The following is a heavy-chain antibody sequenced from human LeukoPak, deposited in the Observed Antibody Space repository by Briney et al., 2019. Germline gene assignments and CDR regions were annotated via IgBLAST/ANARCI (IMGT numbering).Heavy chain of an antibody. CDR1: GGTITSSN. D-gene: IGHD3-3*01. Sequence: SETLCLTCTVSGGTITSSNWSWIRQSPGEALEWVGFIHHNGNTNYNPSLNSRVTISIDTSKNQFSLWLRSVTAADTAVYYCARGWTIFGVDPFDYWGQGILVTVSS. J-gene: IGHJ4*02. CDR2: IHHNGNT. CDR3: ARGWTIFGVDPFDY. V-gene: IGHV4-59*01.